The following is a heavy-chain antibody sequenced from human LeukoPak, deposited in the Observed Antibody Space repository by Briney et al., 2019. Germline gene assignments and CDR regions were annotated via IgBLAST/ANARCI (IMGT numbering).Heavy chain of an antibody. CDR1: GFTFSSYA. CDR3: ARPRMATIIPTAPLDY. D-gene: IGHD5-24*01. Sequence: GGSLRLSCAASGFTFSSYAMHWVRQAPGKGLEWVAVISYDGSNKYYADSVKGRYTISRDNSKNTLYLQMNSLRAEDTAVYYCARPRMATIIPTAPLDYWGQGTLVTVSS. V-gene: IGHV3-30-3*01. J-gene: IGHJ4*02. CDR2: ISYDGSNK.